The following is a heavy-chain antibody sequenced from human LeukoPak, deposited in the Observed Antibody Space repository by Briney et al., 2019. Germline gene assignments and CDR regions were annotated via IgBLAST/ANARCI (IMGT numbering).Heavy chain of an antibody. J-gene: IGHJ4*02. V-gene: IGHV3-48*04. CDR1: GFTFSSYS. CDR3: TGNYYGSGSYADFDY. D-gene: IGHD3-10*01. Sequence: SGGSLRLSCAASGFTFSSYSMNWVRQAPGEGLEWVSYISSLSGTIYYADSVKGRFTLSRDNAKKSLYLQMDSLKTEDTAVYYCTGNYYGSGSYADFDYWGQGTLVTVSS. CDR2: ISSLSGTI.